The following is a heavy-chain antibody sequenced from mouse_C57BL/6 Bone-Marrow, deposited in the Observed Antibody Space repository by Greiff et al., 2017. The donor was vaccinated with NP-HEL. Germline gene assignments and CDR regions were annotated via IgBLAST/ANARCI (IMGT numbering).Heavy chain of an antibody. J-gene: IGHJ4*01. V-gene: IGHV5-16*01. D-gene: IGHD6-2*01. CDR2: INYDGSST. CDR1: GFTFSDYY. CDR3: ARDGSLAMDY. Sequence: EVQVVESEGGLVQPGSSMKLSCTASGFTFSDYYMAWVRQVPEKGLEWVANINYDGSSTYYLDSLKSRFIISRDNAKNILYLQMSSLKSEDTATYYCARDGSLAMDYWGQGTSVTVSS.